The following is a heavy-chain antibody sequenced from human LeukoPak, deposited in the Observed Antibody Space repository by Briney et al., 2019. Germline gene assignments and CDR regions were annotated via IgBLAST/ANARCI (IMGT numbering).Heavy chain of an antibody. CDR2: IYYSGST. V-gene: IGHV4-39*01. D-gene: IGHD4-11*01. Sequence: GSLRLSCAASGFTFSSYSMNWVRQPPGKGLEWIGSIYYSGSTYYNPSLKSRVTISVDTSKNQFSLKLSSATAADTAVYYCARLGATVTSPWGQGTLVTVSS. CDR1: GFTFSSYSMN. J-gene: IGHJ5*02. CDR3: ARLGATVTSP.